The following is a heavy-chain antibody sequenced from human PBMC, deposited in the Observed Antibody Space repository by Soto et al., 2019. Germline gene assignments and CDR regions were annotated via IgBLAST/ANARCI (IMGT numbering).Heavy chain of an antibody. Sequence: VQLVESGGDLVQPGGSLRLSCAASGFTFSSYAISWVRQAPGQGLEWMGGIIPIFGTANYAQKFQGRVTITADESTSTAYMELSSLRSEDTAVYYCARPGGEMATITGSVHFQHWGQGTLVTVSS. V-gene: IGHV1-69*01. CDR1: GFTFSSYA. CDR3: ARPGGEMATITGSVHFQH. CDR2: IIPIFGTA. D-gene: IGHD5-12*01. J-gene: IGHJ1*01.